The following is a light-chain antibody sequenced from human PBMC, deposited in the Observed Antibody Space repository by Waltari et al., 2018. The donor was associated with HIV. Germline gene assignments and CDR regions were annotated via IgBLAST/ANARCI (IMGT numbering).Light chain of an antibody. V-gene: IGLV2-14*03. CDR1: SNDVGSSNY. CDR3: SSYTSSTTYV. J-gene: IGLJ1*01. CDR2: DCS. Sequence: QSALTQPASVSGSPGQSITISCTGTSNDVGSSNYVSWHQQHPGEAPKLIIHDCSDRPSGISNRFSGSKSGNTASLTISGLQTEDEADYYCSSYTSSTTYVFGTGTRVTVL.